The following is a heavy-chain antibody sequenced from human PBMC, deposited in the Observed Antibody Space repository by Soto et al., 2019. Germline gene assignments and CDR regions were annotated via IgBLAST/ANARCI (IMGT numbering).Heavy chain of an antibody. Sequence: EAQLVESGGGLVQPGGSLRLSCAASGFTFSTYWMNWVRQAPGMGLEWLAIIRQDGTETHYVDSVKGRFTISRDNTKKSLFLQMHNLRAGDTAVYYCVGGAGWELDYWGQGTRVTVSS. J-gene: IGHJ4*01. CDR1: GFTFSTYW. D-gene: IGHD1-26*01. CDR2: IRQDGTET. CDR3: VGGAGWELDY. V-gene: IGHV3-7*03.